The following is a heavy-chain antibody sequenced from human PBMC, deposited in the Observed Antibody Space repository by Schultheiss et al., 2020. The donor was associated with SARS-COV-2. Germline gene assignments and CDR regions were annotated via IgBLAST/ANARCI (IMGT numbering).Heavy chain of an antibody. J-gene: IGHJ4*02. Sequence: GGSLRLSCVASGFTLGTYWMHWVRQAPGKRPLWVSRINSDGSRREVADSVEGRFTMSRDNGKNTVYLQMNSLRAEDTAVYYCANVGDYGYLWGTYGEDGYWGQGTLVTVSS. D-gene: IGHD3-16*01. V-gene: IGHV3-74*03. CDR3: ANVGDYGYLWGTYGEDGY. CDR1: GFTLGTYW. CDR2: INSDGSRR.